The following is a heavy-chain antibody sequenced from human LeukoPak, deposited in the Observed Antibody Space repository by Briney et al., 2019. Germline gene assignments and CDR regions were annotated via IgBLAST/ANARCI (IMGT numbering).Heavy chain of an antibody. V-gene: IGHV1-2*02. D-gene: IGHD3-16*02. CDR2: INPNSGGT. Sequence: ASVKVSCKASGYTFTNYYMHWVRQAPGQGLEWMGWINPNSGGTNYAQKFQGRVTMTRDTSISTAYMELSRLRSDDTAVYYCARFAFGGVIVIPGVNYFDYWGQGTLVTVSS. J-gene: IGHJ4*02. CDR1: GYTFTNYY. CDR3: ARFAFGGVIVIPGVNYFDY.